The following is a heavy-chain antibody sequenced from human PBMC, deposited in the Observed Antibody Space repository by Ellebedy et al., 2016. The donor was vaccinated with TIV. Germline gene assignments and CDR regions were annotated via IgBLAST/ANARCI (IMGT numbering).Heavy chain of an antibody. J-gene: IGHJ4*02. V-gene: IGHV1-69*13. D-gene: IGHD1-26*01. CDR2: IIPIFGTA. Sequence: AASVKVSCKASGGTFSSYAISWVRQAPGQGLEWMGGIIPIFGTANYAQKFQGRVTITADESTSTAYMELSSLRSEYTAVYYCARAEVGATSIQSYYFDYWGQGTLVTVSS. CDR1: GGTFSSYA. CDR3: ARAEVGATSIQSYYFDY.